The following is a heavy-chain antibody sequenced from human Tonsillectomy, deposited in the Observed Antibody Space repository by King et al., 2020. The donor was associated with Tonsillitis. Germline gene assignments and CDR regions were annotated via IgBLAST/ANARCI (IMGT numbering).Heavy chain of an antibody. J-gene: IGHJ4*02. D-gene: IGHD3-3*01. CDR2: ISYDVSSK. V-gene: IGHV3-30-3*01. Sequence: VQLVESGGGVVPPGRSLRLSCAASGFTFGTYSFHWVRQAPGKGLEGVAVISYDVSSKYYADSVKGRFTISTDNSKNTLYLQMNSLRADDTAVYYCARELTIFGVVPPDYWGKGTLVTVSS. CDR1: GFTFGTYS. CDR3: ARELTIFGVVPPDY.